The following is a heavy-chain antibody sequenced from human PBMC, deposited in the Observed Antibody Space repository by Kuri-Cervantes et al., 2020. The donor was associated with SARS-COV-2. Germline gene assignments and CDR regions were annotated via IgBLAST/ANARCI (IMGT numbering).Heavy chain of an antibody. V-gene: IGHV3-30*02. Sequence: GESLKISCAASGFTFSSYGMHWVRQAPGKGLEWVAFIRYDGSNKYYADSVKGRFTISRDNSKNSLYLQMNSLRAEDTAVYYCQGSGHSSSWYHDYWGQGTLVTVSS. CDR3: QGSGHSSSWYHDY. D-gene: IGHD6-13*01. J-gene: IGHJ4*02. CDR2: IRYDGSNK. CDR1: GFTFSSYG.